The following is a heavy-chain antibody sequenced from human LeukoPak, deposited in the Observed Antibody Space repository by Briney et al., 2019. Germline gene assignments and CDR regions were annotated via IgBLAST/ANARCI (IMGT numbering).Heavy chain of an antibody. Sequence: GGSLRLSCAASGFTVSNTFMSWVRQAPGKGLEWVSVIYSVGTTYYADSVKGRFTISRDNSKNALYLQMNSLRAEDTAVYYCARGSGWLDYWGQGTLVTVSS. CDR1: GFTVSNTF. CDR3: ARGSGWLDY. CDR2: IYSVGTT. V-gene: IGHV3-53*01. D-gene: IGHD6-19*01. J-gene: IGHJ4*02.